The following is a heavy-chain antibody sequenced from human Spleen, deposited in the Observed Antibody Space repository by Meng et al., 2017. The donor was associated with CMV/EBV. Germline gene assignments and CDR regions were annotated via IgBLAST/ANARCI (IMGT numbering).Heavy chain of an antibody. D-gene: IGHD3-16*01. CDR1: GFTFSGCL. CDR3: ARGGPTLYYFDY. Sequence: QLVHSWAEVKKSVASENFFCKASGFTFSGCLINWVRQAPGQGLEWMGWINPNSGGTNYAQKFQGRVTMTRDTSISTAYMELSRLRSDDTAVYYCARGGPTLYYFDYWGQGTLVTVSS. J-gene: IGHJ4*02. V-gene: IGHV1-2*02. CDR2: INPNSGGT.